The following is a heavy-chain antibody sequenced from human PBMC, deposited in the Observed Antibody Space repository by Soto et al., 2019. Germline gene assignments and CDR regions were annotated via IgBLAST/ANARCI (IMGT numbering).Heavy chain of an antibody. V-gene: IGHV1-2*02. D-gene: IGHD3-3*01. CDR2: INANSGGT. J-gene: IGHJ4*02. CDR1: GYTFTGSY. CDR3: ARGGSFGILTPRC. Sequence: ASVKVSCKASGYTFTGSYMHWIRRVPRQGLEWMGWINANSGGTKYAGKFHGRVTMTRDTSISTAYMELTSLRSDDTALYYCARGGSFGILTPRCWGQGTLVTVSS.